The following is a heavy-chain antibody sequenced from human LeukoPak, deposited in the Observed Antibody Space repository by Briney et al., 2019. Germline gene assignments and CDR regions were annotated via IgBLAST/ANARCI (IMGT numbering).Heavy chain of an antibody. D-gene: IGHD4-23*01. V-gene: IGHV3-23*01. J-gene: IGHJ4*02. CDR2: ISGSGGST. Sequence: GGSLRLSCAASGFTFSSYAMSWVRQAPGKGLEWVSAISGSGGSTYYADSVKGRFTISRDNSKNTLYLQMSSLGAEDTAVYYCAKTSGYSSYYFDYWGQGTLVTVSS. CDR3: AKTSGYSSYYFDY. CDR1: GFTFSSYA.